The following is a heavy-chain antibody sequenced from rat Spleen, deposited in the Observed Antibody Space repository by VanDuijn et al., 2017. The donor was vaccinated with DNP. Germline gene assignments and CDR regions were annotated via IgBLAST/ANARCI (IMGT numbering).Heavy chain of an antibody. Sequence: EVQLVESGGGLVQPGRSLKLSCAASGFTFSAYYMAWVRQAPAKGLEWVAYIGSAAYAPYYGDSVKGRFTISRDNAKSTLYLQMNSLRSEDMATYYCASHTYYGYDYFVYWGQGVMVTVSS. J-gene: IGHJ2*01. CDR2: IGSAAYAP. D-gene: IGHD1-9*01. V-gene: IGHV5-22*01. CDR3: ASHTYYGYDYFVY. CDR1: GFTFSAYY.